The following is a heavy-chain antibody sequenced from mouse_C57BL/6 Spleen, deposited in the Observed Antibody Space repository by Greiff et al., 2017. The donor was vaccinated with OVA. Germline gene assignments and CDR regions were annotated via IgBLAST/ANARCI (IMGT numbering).Heavy chain of an antibody. CDR2: IRSKSSNYAT. V-gene: IGHV10-3*01. J-gene: IGHJ4*01. Sequence: EVQGVESGGGLVQPKGSLKLSCAASGFTFNTYAMHWVRQAPGKGLEWVARIRSKSSNYATYYADSVKDRFTISRDDSQSMLYLQMNNLKTEDTAMYYCVRDGGVTTFSYAMDYWGQGTSVTVSS. CDR3: VRDGGVTTFSYAMDY. CDR1: GFTFNTYA. D-gene: IGHD2-2*01.